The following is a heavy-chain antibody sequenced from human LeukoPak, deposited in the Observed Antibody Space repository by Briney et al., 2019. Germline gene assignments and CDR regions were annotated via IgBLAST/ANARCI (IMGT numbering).Heavy chain of an antibody. Sequence: ASLKVSCKASGGTFSSYAISWVRHAPGQGLEWMGGIIPIFGTANYAQKFQGRVTITTDESTSTAYMELSSLRSEDTAVYYCARRPSITGTADAFDIWGQGTMVTVSS. J-gene: IGHJ3*02. CDR3: ARRPSITGTADAFDI. D-gene: IGHD1-7*01. CDR2: IIPIFGTA. CDR1: GGTFSSYA. V-gene: IGHV1-69*05.